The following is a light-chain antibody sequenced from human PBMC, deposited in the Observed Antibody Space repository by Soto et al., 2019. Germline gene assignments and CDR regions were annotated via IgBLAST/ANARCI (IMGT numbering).Light chain of an antibody. J-gene: IGKJ2*01. CDR1: QNVSTR. CDR3: QQYNNWPPEYT. Sequence: EIVMTQSPATLSVSPGERATLSCRASQNVSTRLAWYQQKPGQAPRLLIYGASTRATGIPARFSGSGSGTEFTLPISSLQSEDFAVYHCQQYNNWPPEYTFGQGTKLEIK. CDR2: GAS. V-gene: IGKV3D-15*01.